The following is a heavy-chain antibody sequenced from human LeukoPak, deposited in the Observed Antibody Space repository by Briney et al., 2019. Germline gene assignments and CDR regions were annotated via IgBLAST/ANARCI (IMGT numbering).Heavy chain of an antibody. V-gene: IGHV3-23*01. J-gene: IGHJ6*03. CDR1: GFTLSNYA. Sequence: GGSLRLSCAASGFTLSNYAMTWVRQAPGKGLEWVSSITGSGALTYYADSVKGRFTISKDNAMDTVFLQMNSLRVDDTAVYYCAKADGGIYSSRINYYYYYMDVWGKGTTVTVSS. D-gene: IGHD6-13*01. CDR3: AKADGGIYSSRINYYYYYMDV. CDR2: ITGSGALT.